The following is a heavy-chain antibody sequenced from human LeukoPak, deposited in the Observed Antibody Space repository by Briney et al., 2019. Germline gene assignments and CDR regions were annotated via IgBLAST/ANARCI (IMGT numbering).Heavy chain of an antibody. Sequence: GGSLRLSCEASGFTFGTYGMTWVRQAPGKGLEWVSGITGSSTWTYYADSVRGRFTISRDNSKNTPHLQMNNLTADDTAIYYCARELVSLGTGYFDLWGRGTLVTVSS. CDR2: ITGSSTWT. V-gene: IGHV3-23*01. J-gene: IGHJ2*01. CDR3: ARELVSLGTGYFDL. D-gene: IGHD7-27*01. CDR1: GFTFGTYG.